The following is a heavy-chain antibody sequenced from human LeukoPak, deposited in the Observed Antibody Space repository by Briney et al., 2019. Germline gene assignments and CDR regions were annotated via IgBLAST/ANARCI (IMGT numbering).Heavy chain of an antibody. Sequence: PGGSLRLSCAASGFTFSSYAMHWDRQAPGKGLEWVAVISYDGSNKYYADSVKGRFTISRENSKNTLYLQMNSLRDEDMAVYYCARPVDTVYYFDYWGQGTLVTVSS. V-gene: IGHV3-30-3*01. J-gene: IGHJ4*02. CDR1: GFTFSSYA. CDR3: ARPVDTVYYFDY. D-gene: IGHD5-18*01. CDR2: ISYDGSNK.